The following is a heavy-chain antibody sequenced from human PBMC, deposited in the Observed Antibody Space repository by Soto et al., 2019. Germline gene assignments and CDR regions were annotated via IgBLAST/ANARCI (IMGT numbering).Heavy chain of an antibody. CDR1: GFTFNTYA. CDR3: AKRGLMGAQVMASFDL. CDR2: ITPDGTEQ. J-gene: IGHJ2*01. D-gene: IGHD1-26*01. V-gene: IGHV3-30*18. Sequence: QVQLMESGGGVVQPGRSLRLSCAASGFTFNTYAMHWVRQAPGKGLEWVAVITPDGTEQYYADSVKGRFTISRDNSKNTLYLQMNSLGLEDMSIYPCAKRGLMGAQVMASFDLWGRGTLVSVSS.